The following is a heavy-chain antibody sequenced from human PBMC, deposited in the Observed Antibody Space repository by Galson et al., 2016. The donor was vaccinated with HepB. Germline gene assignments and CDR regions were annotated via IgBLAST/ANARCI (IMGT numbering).Heavy chain of an antibody. D-gene: IGHD6-19*01. Sequence: SVKVSCKASGDTFTDYYFHWVRQAPGQGLEWMGWINPNSGGTNFAQNFRGRVTMTRDMSMSTVYMELNGLESDDSAVYFCARDTRTGGSGWYVSSGLDPWGPGTQVTVSS. CDR1: GDTFTDYY. V-gene: IGHV1-2*02. CDR2: INPNSGGT. J-gene: IGHJ5*02. CDR3: ARDTRTGGSGWYVSSGLDP.